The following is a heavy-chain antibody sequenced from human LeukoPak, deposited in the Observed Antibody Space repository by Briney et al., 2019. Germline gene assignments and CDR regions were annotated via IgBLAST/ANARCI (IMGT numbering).Heavy chain of an antibody. J-gene: IGHJ4*02. CDR2: INHSGST. Sequence: SETLSLTCAVYGGSFSGYYWSWIRQPPGKGLEWIGEINHSGSTNYNPSLKSRVTISVDTSKNQFSLKLSSVTAADTAVYYCARHGGDTALAREYFDSWGQGTLVTVSS. CDR3: ARHGGDTALAREYFDS. V-gene: IGHV4-34*01. CDR1: GGSFSGYY. D-gene: IGHD5-18*01.